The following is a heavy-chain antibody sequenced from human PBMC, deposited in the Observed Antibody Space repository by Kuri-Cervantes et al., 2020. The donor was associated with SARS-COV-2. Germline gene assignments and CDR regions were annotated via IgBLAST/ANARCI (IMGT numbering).Heavy chain of an antibody. D-gene: IGHD2-2*02. Sequence: GGSLRLSCAASGFTFSSYSMNWVRQAPGKGLEWVSSISSSSSYIYYADSVKGRFTISRDNAKNSLYLQMNSLRAEGTALYYCATSSPQQTDACTFTSCYKDAFDIWGQGTMVTVSS. CDR1: GFTFSSYS. V-gene: IGHV3-21*01. J-gene: IGHJ3*02. CDR2: ISSSSSYI. CDR3: ATSSPQQTDACTFTSCYKDAFDI.